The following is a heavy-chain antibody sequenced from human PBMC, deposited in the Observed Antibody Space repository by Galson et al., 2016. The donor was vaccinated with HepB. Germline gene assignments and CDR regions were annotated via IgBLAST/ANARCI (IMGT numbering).Heavy chain of an antibody. Sequence: SLRLSCAASGFIFGGHGIHWVRQAAGQGLDWVAFISYDSHTKEYADSVKGRFIISRDNSKNTLFLQMNGVRAEDTALYSFARERHNLMTGPRYYNYYDLDVWGQGTTVTVSS. D-gene: IGHD3-10*01. V-gene: IGHV3-30*03. J-gene: IGHJ6*02. CDR3: ARERHNLMTGPRYYNYYDLDV. CDR2: ISYDSHTK. CDR1: GFIFGGHG.